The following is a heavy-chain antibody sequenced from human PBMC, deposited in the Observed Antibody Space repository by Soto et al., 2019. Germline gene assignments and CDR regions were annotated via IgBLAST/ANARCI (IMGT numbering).Heavy chain of an antibody. CDR1: GGSISSYY. V-gene: IGHV4-59*01. D-gene: IGHD2-15*01. Sequence: SETLSLTCTVSGGSISSYYWSWIRQPPGKGLEWIGYIYYSGSTNYNPSLKSRVTISVDTSKNQFSLKLGSVTAADTAVYYCARDRLLDYWGQGTLVTVSS. CDR3: ARDRLLDY. J-gene: IGHJ4*02. CDR2: IYYSGST.